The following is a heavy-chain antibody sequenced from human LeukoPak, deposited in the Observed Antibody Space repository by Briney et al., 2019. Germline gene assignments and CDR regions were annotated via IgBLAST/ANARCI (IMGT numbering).Heavy chain of an antibody. D-gene: IGHD2-15*01. Sequence: GGSLRLSCAASGFTFSSYSMNWVRRAPGKGLEWVSSISSSSSYIYYADSVKGRFTISRDNAKNSLYLQMNSLRAEDTAVYYCARDGVAYYYYYYMDVWGKGTTVTVSS. CDR1: GFTFSSYS. V-gene: IGHV3-21*01. CDR3: ARDGVAYYYYYYMDV. J-gene: IGHJ6*03. CDR2: ISSSSSYI.